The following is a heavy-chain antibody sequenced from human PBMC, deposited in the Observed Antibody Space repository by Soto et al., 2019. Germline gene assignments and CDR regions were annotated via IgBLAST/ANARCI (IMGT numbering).Heavy chain of an antibody. CDR1: GYTFTYRY. CDR2: ITPFNGNT. V-gene: IGHV1-45*02. CDR3: ARSQSHRTTFPGAFDI. J-gene: IGHJ3*02. D-gene: IGHD1-7*01. Sequence: ASVKVSCKASGYTFTYRYLHWVRQAPGQALEWMGWITPFNGNTNYAQKFQDRVTITRDRSMSTAYMELSSLRSEDTAMYYCARSQSHRTTFPGAFDIWGQGTMVTVSS.